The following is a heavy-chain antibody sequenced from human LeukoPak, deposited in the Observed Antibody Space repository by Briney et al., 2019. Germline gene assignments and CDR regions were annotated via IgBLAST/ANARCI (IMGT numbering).Heavy chain of an antibody. CDR1: GGSFSGYS. CDR3: AREGAAAGFDI. D-gene: IGHD6-13*01. V-gene: IGHV4-30-2*01. J-gene: IGHJ3*02. CDR2: IYHSGST. Sequence: SETLSLTCAVYGGSFSGYSWSWIRQPPGKGLEWIGYIYHSGSTYYNPSLKSRVTISVDRSKNQFSLKLSSVTAADTAVYYCAREGAAAGFDIWGQGTMVTVSS.